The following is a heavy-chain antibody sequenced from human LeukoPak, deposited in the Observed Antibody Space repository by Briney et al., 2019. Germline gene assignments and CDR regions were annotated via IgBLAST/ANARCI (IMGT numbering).Heavy chain of an antibody. D-gene: IGHD6-13*01. CDR2: IIPIFGTA. V-gene: IGHV1-69*05. CDR3: ARDRRIAAAGTFDY. CDR1: GGTFSSYA. Sequence: GASVKVSCKASGGTFSSYAISWVRQAPGQGLEWMGGIIPIFGTANYAQKLQGRVTMTTDTSTSTAYMELRSLRSDDTAVYYCARDRRIAAAGTFDYWGQGTLVTVSS. J-gene: IGHJ4*02.